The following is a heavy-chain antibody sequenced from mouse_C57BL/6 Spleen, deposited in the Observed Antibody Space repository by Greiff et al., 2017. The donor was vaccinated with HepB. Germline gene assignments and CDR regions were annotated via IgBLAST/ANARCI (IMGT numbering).Heavy chain of an antibody. CDR2: INPYNGDT. CDR1: GYSFTGYF. J-gene: IGHJ1*03. Sequence: EVQLQQSGPELVKPGDSVKISCKASGYSFTGYFMNWVMQSHGKSLEWIGRINPYNGDTFYNQKFKGKATLTVDKSSSTAHMERRSLTSEDSAVYYCARWDGNYWYFDVWGTGTTVTVSS. CDR3: ARWDGNYWYFDV. V-gene: IGHV1-20*01. D-gene: IGHD2-1*01.